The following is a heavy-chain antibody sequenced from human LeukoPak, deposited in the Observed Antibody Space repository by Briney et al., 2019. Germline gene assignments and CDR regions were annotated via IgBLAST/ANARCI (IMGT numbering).Heavy chain of an antibody. CDR1: GYTFTSYG. D-gene: IGHD1-26*01. CDR3: ARGVFLGATPVGAFDI. Sequence: ASVKVSCKASGYTFTSYGISWVRQAPGQGLEWMGWISAYNGNTNYAQKLQGRVTMTTDTSTSTAYMELRSLRSDDTAVYYCARGVFLGATPVGAFDIWGQGTMVTVSS. J-gene: IGHJ3*02. V-gene: IGHV1-18*01. CDR2: ISAYNGNT.